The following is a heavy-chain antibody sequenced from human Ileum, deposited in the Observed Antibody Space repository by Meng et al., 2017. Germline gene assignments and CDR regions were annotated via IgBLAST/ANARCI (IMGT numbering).Heavy chain of an antibody. CDR3: AISDWFDP. CDR2: IKYDGTST. J-gene: IGHJ5*02. V-gene: IGHV3-74*01. D-gene: IGHD3-16*02. Sequence: VELVESGGGLVQPRGSLRLSCLVSGLTFSNYWMHWVRQVPGKGLVWVSRIKYDGTSTYYADSVRGRFTISRDNAKNTLYLQMNSLRAEDTAVYYCAISDWFDPWGQGTLVTVSS. CDR1: GLTFSNYW.